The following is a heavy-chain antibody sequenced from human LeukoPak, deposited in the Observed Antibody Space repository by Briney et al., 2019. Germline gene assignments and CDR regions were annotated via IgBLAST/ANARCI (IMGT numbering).Heavy chain of an antibody. CDR1: GFIFSTYA. CDR2: ITGSGDST. Sequence: GGSLRLSCAASGFIFSTYAMSWVRQAPGKGLEWVSAITGSGDSTYYEDSVKGRFTISRDNSKNTLSLQMNSLRAEDTAVYYCAKENPVGGTNYFDYWGQGTLVTVPS. V-gene: IGHV3-23*01. CDR3: AKENPVGGTNYFDY. J-gene: IGHJ4*02. D-gene: IGHD1-26*01.